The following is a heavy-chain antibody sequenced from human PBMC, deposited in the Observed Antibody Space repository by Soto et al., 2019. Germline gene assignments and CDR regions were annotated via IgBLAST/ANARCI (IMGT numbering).Heavy chain of an antibody. CDR2: ISYDGSNK. J-gene: IGHJ6*02. V-gene: IGHV3-30-3*01. Sequence: GGSLRLSCAASGFTFSSYAMHWVRQAPGKGLEWVAVISYDGSNKYYADSVKGRFTISRDNSKNTLYLQMNSLRAEDTAVYYCARDGEPVHQPVMDIVVVPAHPGGMDVWGQGTTVTVSS. CDR3: ARDGEPVHQPVMDIVVVPAHPGGMDV. D-gene: IGHD2-2*03. CDR1: GFTFSSYA.